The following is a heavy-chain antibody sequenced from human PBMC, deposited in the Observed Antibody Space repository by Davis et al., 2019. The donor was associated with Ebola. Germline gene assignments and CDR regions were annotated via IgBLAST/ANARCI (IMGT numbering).Heavy chain of an antibody. V-gene: IGHV4-39*01. CDR1: GGSISSSSYY. D-gene: IGHD2-8*01. Sequence: MPSETQSLTCTVSGGSISSSSYYWGWIRQPPGKGLEWIGTMYYTGSAYYNPSLQSRVTISVDTSKNQFSLKLSSVTAADTAVYYCVSNGADYWGQGTLVTVSS. CDR3: VSNGADY. J-gene: IGHJ4*02. CDR2: MYYTGSA.